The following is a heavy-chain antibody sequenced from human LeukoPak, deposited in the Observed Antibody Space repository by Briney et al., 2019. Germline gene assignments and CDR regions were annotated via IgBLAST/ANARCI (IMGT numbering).Heavy chain of an antibody. J-gene: IGHJ5*02. CDR2: IGGRTADI. D-gene: IGHD3-16*01. CDR3: ARGLNYYESICLDP. Sequence: PGGSLRLSCAASGFAISDYNMNWVRQAPGKGLEWVSSIGGRTADIYYADSMKGRFTISRDNAKNSLYLQMSRLSAEDTAVYYCARGLNYYESICLDPWGQGTLVTVSS. V-gene: IGHV3-21*01. CDR1: GFAISDYN.